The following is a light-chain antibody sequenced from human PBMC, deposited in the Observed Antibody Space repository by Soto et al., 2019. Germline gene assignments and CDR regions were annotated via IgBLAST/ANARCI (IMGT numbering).Light chain of an antibody. CDR1: ESVTSSH. Sequence: EIVLTQSPDTLCLSPGERATLSCRASESVTSSHIAWYQQKPGQAPRLLIYSASSRATGIPDRFSGSVSGTDFTLTISTLEPEDFAVYYCQYYGSTRNTFGQGTRLEIK. CDR2: SAS. V-gene: IGKV3-20*01. CDR3: QYYGSTRNT. J-gene: IGKJ5*01.